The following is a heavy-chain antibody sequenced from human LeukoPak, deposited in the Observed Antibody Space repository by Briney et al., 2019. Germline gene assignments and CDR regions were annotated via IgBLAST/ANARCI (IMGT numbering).Heavy chain of an antibody. CDR3: ARAENYYYGSGSYSGAFDY. V-gene: IGHV3-30-3*01. CDR2: ISYDGSNK. J-gene: IGHJ4*02. CDR1: GFTFSSYA. Sequence: GGSLRLSCAASGFTFSSYAMHWVRQAPGKGLEWVAVISYDGSNKYYADSVKGRFTISRDNSKNTLYLQMNSLRAEDTAVYYCARAENYYYGSGSYSGAFDYWGQGTLVTVSS. D-gene: IGHD3-10*01.